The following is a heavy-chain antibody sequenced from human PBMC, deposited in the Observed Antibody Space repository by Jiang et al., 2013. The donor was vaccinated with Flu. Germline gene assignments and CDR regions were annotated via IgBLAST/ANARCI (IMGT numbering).Heavy chain of an antibody. Sequence: GLVKPSQTLSLTCAVSGGSISSGGYSWSWIRQPPGKGLEWIGYIYHSGSTYYNPSLKSRVTISVDTSKNQFSLRLTSVTAADTAVYFCARVLGFDPPSGYSSGAIEGYYLMDVWGQGTTVTVSS. D-gene: IGHD5-18*01. J-gene: IGHJ6*02. CDR1: GGSISSGGYS. V-gene: IGHV4-30-2*01. CDR3: ARVLGFDPPSGYSSGAIEGYYLMDV. CDR2: IYHSGST.